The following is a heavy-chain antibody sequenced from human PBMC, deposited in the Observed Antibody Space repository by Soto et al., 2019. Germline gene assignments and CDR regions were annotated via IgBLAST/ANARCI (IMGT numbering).Heavy chain of an antibody. CDR3: AKAVDISVRGVPPSDC. Sequence: QVQLVESGGGVVQPGMSLRLSCAASGFIFNRFGMHWVRQAPGKGLEWVAVISYDGSNKYYADSVKGRFTISRDNSQNTLYLEMNSLRPDDTAMYYCAKAVDISVRGVPPSDCWGQGTLVTVSS. J-gene: IGHJ4*02. V-gene: IGHV3-30*18. D-gene: IGHD3-10*02. CDR1: GFIFNRFG. CDR2: ISYDGSNK.